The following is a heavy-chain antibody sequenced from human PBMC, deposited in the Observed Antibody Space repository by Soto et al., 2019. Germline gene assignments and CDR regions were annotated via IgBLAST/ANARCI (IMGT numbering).Heavy chain of an antibody. CDR2: TYYRSKWYN. J-gene: IGHJ6*02. D-gene: IGHD6-13*01. CDR3: PRDLGSGVIAAAGTRRDYYYYGMDV. Sequence: PSQTLSLTCAISGDSVSSNSAAWNWIRQSPSRGLEWLGRTYYRSKWYNDYAVSVKSRITINPDTSKNQFSPQLNSVTPEDTAVYYCPRDLGSGVIAAAGTRRDYYYYGMDVWGQGTTVTVSS. CDR1: GDSVSSNSAA. V-gene: IGHV6-1*01.